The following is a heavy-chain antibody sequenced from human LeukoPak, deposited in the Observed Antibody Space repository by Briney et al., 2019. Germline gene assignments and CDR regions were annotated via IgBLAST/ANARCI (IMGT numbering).Heavy chain of an antibody. CDR1: GFTFSSYS. CDR2: ISRSSSTI. J-gene: IGHJ4*02. Sequence: GGSLRLSCAASGFTFSSYSMKWARQAPGKGLEWVSHISRSSSTIYYADSVKGRFTISRDNAKNSLYLQMNSLRAEDTAVYYCARAGFTFSDYFGSFFDYWGQGTLVTVSS. CDR3: ARAGFTFSDYFGSFFDY. V-gene: IGHV3-48*01. D-gene: IGHD3-10*01.